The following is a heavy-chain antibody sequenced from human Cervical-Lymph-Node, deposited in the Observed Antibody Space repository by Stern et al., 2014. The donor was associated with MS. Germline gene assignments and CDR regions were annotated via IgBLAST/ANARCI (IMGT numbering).Heavy chain of an antibody. CDR2: IYYSGST. Sequence: QVQLQESGPGLVKPSETLSLTCTVSGGSISSSSYYWGWIRQPPGKGLEWIGSIYYSGSTYYNPSLQSRVTISVDTSQNQFSLKLSSVTAADTAVYYCAREMGFGAMEEYFQHWGQGTLVTVSS. D-gene: IGHD5-18*01. CDR1: GGSISSSSYY. CDR3: AREMGFGAMEEYFQH. V-gene: IGHV4-39*02. J-gene: IGHJ1*01.